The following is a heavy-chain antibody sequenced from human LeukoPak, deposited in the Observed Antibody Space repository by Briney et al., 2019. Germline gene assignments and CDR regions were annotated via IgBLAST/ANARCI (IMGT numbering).Heavy chain of an antibody. Sequence: PGGSLRLSCAASGFTFSTYSMSWVRQAPGKGLEWVSAISGSRVSTYYADSVKGRFTISRDNSKNTLYLQMNSLRAEDTAVYYCAKEYGYTYGEFDYWGQGTLVTVSS. D-gene: IGHD5-18*01. CDR3: AKEYGYTYGEFDY. CDR2: ISGSRVST. CDR1: GFTFSTYS. V-gene: IGHV3-23*01. J-gene: IGHJ4*02.